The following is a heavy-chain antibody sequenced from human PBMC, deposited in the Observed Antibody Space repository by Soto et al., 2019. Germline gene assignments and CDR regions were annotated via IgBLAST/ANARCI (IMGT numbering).Heavy chain of an antibody. Sequence: QVQLQESGPGLVKPSETLSLTCTVSGGSVSSGSYYWSWIRQPPGKGLEWIGHIYYSGSTNYNPSLTSRLTMSLDTSNNQFSLKLSSVNAADTAVYYCARIKLDSSGWWFDYWGQGTLVTVSS. J-gene: IGHJ4*02. CDR1: GGSVSSGSYY. CDR2: IYYSGST. D-gene: IGHD6-19*01. CDR3: ARIKLDSSGWWFDY. V-gene: IGHV4-61*01.